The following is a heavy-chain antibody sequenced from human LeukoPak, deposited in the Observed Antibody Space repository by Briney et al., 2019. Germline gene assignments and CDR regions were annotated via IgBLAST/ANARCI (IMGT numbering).Heavy chain of an antibody. CDR2: ISAYNSNK. CDR1: GYTFTSYG. J-gene: IGHJ4*02. D-gene: IGHD3-22*01. CDR3: ASYYYDSSGYEYYFDY. Sequence: ASVKVSCKASGYTFTSYGISWVRQAPGQGLEWVAWISAYNSNKNSAEKFQGRVTMTIDTSTSTAYMELRSLKSDDTAVYYCASYYYDSSGYEYYFDYWGQGTLVTVSS. V-gene: IGHV1-18*04.